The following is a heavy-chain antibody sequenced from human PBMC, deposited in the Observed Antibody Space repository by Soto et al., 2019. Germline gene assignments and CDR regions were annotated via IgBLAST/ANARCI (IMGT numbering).Heavy chain of an antibody. CDR2: IHYSGAT. Sequence: SETLSITCSVSGVSISCSSYYWGWIRQPPGEGLEWIGSIHYSGATYYNPSLKSRLTISVDTSKNQFSLNLSSVTAADTAVYFCSRYHYDSSGYYYASWFDSWGQGTLVTVSS. J-gene: IGHJ5*01. CDR3: SRYHYDSSGYYYASWFDS. CDR1: GVSISCSSYY. V-gene: IGHV4-39*01. D-gene: IGHD3-22*01.